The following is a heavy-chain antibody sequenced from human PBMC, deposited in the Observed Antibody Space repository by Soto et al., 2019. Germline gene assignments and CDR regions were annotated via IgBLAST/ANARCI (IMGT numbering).Heavy chain of an antibody. CDR2: IIPILGTA. V-gene: IGHV1-69*13. Sequence: EASVKVSCKASGGTFSSYAISWVRQAPGQGLEWMGGIIPILGTANYAQKFQGRVTITADESTSTAYMELSSLRSEDTAVYYCARDQSPIAFSCYFDYWGDGTPVTVS. CDR3: ARDQSPIAFSCYFDY. CDR1: GGTFSSYA. D-gene: IGHD3-3*02. J-gene: IGHJ4*01.